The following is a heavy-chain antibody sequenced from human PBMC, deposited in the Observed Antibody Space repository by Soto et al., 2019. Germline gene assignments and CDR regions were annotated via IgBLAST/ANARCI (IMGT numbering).Heavy chain of an antibody. Sequence: GESLKISCKGSGYSFTSYWIGWVRQMPGKGLEWMGIIYPGDSDTRYSPSFQGQVTISADKSISTAYLQWSSLKASDTAMYYCARGELRYCSSTSCFFDYWGQGTLVTVSS. V-gene: IGHV5-51*01. J-gene: IGHJ4*02. D-gene: IGHD2-2*01. CDR1: GYSFTSYW. CDR2: IYPGDSDT. CDR3: ARGELRYCSSTSCFFDY.